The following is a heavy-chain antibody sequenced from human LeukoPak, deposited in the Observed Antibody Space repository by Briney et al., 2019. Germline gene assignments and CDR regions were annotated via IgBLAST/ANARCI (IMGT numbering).Heavy chain of an antibody. CDR2: ISSIGSTI. D-gene: IGHD2-2*01. J-gene: IGHJ5*02. CDR1: GFTYSSYE. Sequence: GGSLRLSCAASGFTYSSYEMNWVRQARAKGLEWVTYISSIGSTIYYADSVKGRFTISRDNAKNSLYLQMNSLRAEDTAVYYCASQPWDIVVVPAAMGGFDPWGQGTLVTVSS. CDR3: ASQPWDIVVVPAAMGGFDP. V-gene: IGHV3-48*03.